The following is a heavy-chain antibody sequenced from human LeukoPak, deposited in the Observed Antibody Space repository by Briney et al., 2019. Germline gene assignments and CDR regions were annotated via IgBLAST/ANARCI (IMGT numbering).Heavy chain of an antibody. CDR1: GGSISSYY. CDR2: IYYSGST. CDR3: ARLEGSYYFDY. D-gene: IGHD1-26*01. Sequence: PSETLSLTCTVSGGSISSYYWGWIRQPPGKGLEWIGSIYYSGSTYYNPSLKSRVTISVDTSKNQFSLKLSSVTAADTAVYYCARLEGSYYFDYWGQGTLVTVSS. J-gene: IGHJ4*02. V-gene: IGHV4-39*01.